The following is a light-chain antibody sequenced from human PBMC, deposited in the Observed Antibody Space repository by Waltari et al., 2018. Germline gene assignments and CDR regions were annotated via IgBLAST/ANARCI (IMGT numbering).Light chain of an antibody. CDR3: SSYAGTDNFVV. J-gene: IGLJ2*01. Sequence: QSAPTQPPSASGSPGQPATISCTGTSRNVGAYHYDSCYQHHPDKAPKLIIFEVNKWPSGVPDRFSGSKSGNTASLTVSGLQAEDEADYYCSSYAGTDNFVVFGGGTKLTVL. CDR1: SRNVGAYHY. CDR2: EVN. V-gene: IGLV2-8*01.